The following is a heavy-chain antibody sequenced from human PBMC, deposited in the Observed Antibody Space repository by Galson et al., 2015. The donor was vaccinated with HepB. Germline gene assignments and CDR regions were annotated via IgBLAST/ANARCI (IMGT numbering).Heavy chain of an antibody. D-gene: IGHD3-3*01. J-gene: IGHJ4*02. V-gene: IGHV3-9*01. CDR2: ISWNSGSI. CDR3: AKDIDKGVGLFDY. CDR1: GFTFDDYA. Sequence: SLRLSCAASGFTFDDYAMHWVRQAPGKGLEWVSGISWNSGSIGYADSVKGRFTISRDSTKNSLYLQMNSLRVEDTALYYCAKDIDKGVGLFDYWGQGTLVTVSP.